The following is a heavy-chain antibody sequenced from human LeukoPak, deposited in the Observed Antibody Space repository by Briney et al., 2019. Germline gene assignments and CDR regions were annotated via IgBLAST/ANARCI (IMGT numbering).Heavy chain of an antibody. D-gene: IGHD5-24*01. V-gene: IGHV3-11*01. CDR3: ARERGRVEMATNPRSTYMDV. CDR1: GFTFSDYY. CDR2: ISGSGSTI. Sequence: GGSLRLSCAASGFTFSDYYMNWIRQAPGKGLEWVSYISGSGSTIYYADSVKGRFTISRDNAKNSLYLQMSSLRPEDTAVYYCARERGRVEMATNPRSTYMDVWGKGTTVILSS. J-gene: IGHJ6*03.